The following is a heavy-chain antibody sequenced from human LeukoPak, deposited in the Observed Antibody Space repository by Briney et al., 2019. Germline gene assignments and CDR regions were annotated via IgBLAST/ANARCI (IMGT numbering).Heavy chain of an antibody. D-gene: IGHD3-3*01. Sequence: GRSLRLSCAASGFTFSSYAMHWVRQAPGKGLEWVANIKQDGSEKYYVDSVKGRFTISRDNAKNSLYLQMNSLRAEDTAVYYCARADFWSGYPFDYWGQGTLVTVSS. J-gene: IGHJ4*02. V-gene: IGHV3-7*01. CDR2: IKQDGSEK. CDR3: ARADFWSGYPFDY. CDR1: GFTFSSYA.